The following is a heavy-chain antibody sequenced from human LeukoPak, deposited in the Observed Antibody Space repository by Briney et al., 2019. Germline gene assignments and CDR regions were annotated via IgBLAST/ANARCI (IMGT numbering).Heavy chain of an antibody. CDR1: GGTFSSYA. Sequence: SVKVSCKASGGTFSSYAISWVRQAPGQGLEWMGRIIPIFGIANYAQKLQGRVTINADKSTSTAYMELSRLRSEDTAVYYCARASVENYYYYGMDVWAKGPRSPSP. D-gene: IGHD2-21*01. CDR2: IIPIFGIA. CDR3: ARASVENYYYYGMDV. J-gene: IGHJ6*02. V-gene: IGHV1-69*04.